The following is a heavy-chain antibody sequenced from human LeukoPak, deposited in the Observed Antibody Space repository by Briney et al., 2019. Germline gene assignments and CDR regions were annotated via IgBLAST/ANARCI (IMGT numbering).Heavy chain of an antibody. CDR3: ARPTNGLLDY. CDR1: GFIIDTYA. V-gene: IGHV3-11*01. J-gene: IGHJ4*02. Sequence: GGSLRLSCAASGFIIDTYAMSWVRQAPGKGLEWVSYISSSGSTIYYADSVKGRFTISRDNAKNSLYLQMNSLRAEDTAVYYCARPTNGLLDYWGQGTLVTVSS. CDR2: ISSSGSTI.